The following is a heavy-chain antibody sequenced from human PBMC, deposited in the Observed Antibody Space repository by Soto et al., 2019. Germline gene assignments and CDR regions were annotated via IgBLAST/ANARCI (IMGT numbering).Heavy chain of an antibody. CDR2: IWYDGSNK. CDR1: GFTFSSYG. V-gene: IGHV3-33*01. J-gene: IGHJ4*02. CDR3: AREETGYYRYYFDY. Sequence: QVQLVESGGGVVQPGRSLRLSCAASGFTFSSYGMHWVRQAPGKVLEWVAVIWYDGSNKYYADSVKGRFTISRDNSKNSLYLQRNSLRAKDTDVYYCAREETGYYRYYFDYWGQGTLVTVSS. D-gene: IGHD3-9*01.